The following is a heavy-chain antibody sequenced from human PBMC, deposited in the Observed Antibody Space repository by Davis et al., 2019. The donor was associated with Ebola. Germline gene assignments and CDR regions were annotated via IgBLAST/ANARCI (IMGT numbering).Heavy chain of an antibody. CDR3: ASDRYCSGGSCYQPGGDY. CDR1: GGTFSSYA. V-gene: IGHV1-69*04. CDR2: IIPILGIA. D-gene: IGHD2-15*01. Sequence: AASVKVSCKASGGTFSSYAISWVRQAPGQGLEWMGRIIPILGIANYAQKFQGRVTITADKSTSTAYMELSSLRSEDTAVYYCASDRYCSGGSCYQPGGDYWGQGTLVTVSS. J-gene: IGHJ4*02.